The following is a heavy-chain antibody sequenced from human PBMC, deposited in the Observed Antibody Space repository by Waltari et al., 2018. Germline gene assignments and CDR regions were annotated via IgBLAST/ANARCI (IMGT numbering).Heavy chain of an antibody. CDR1: GGSISSYY. CDR3: ARDGYYYGMDV. J-gene: IGHJ6*02. Sequence: QVQLQESGPGLVKPSETLSLTCTVSGGSISSYYWSWIRQPPGKGLEWIGYIYYSGSTNYNPSLKSRVTISVDTSKNQFSLKLSSVTAADTAVYYCARDGYYYGMDVWCQGTTVTVSS. V-gene: IGHV4-59*01. CDR2: IYYSGST.